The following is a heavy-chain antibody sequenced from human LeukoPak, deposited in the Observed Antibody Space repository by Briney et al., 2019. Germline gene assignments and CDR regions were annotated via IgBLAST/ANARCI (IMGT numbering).Heavy chain of an antibody. Sequence: SETLSLTSTVSGGSISSYYWSWIRQPPGNGLEWIGYIYYSGSTNYNPSLKSRVTILVDTSKNQFSLKLTSVTAADTAVYYCARLRITISRNWFDPWGQGTLVTVSS. CDR1: GGSISSYY. V-gene: IGHV4-59*08. D-gene: IGHD3-3*01. CDR3: ARLRITISRNWFDP. J-gene: IGHJ5*02. CDR2: IYYSGST.